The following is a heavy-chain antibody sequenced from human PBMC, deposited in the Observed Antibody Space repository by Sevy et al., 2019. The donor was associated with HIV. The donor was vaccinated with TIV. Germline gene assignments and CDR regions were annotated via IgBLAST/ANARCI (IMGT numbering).Heavy chain of an antibody. J-gene: IGHJ4*02. Sequence: GGSLRLSCAASGFTFSNYAMHWVRQAPGKGLEWVANIKQDGSEKYYVDSVKGRFTISRDNAKNSLYLQMNSLRAEDTAVYYCARGMTTIWYWGQGTLVTVSS. CDR2: IKQDGSEK. D-gene: IGHD4-17*01. CDR3: ARGMTTIWY. CDR1: GFTFSNYA. V-gene: IGHV3-7*01.